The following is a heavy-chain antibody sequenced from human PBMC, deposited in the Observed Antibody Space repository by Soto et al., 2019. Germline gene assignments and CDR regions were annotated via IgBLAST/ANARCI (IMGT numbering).Heavy chain of an antibody. J-gene: IGHJ6*02. D-gene: IGHD3-16*01. CDR1: GGTFSDFA. CDR2: IVPRFGSP. CDR3: ARDRIQLRLGKYSFTGIDV. Sequence: QVQLVQSGAEMRKPGSSLRVSCKASGGTFSDFAFSWVRQAPGQGLEGMGGIVPRFGSPNYAQKFGGRVTISADTPTSTVYMEVSSLRFDDTAVYFCARDRIQLRLGKYSFTGIDVWGQGTTITVSS. V-gene: IGHV1-69*06.